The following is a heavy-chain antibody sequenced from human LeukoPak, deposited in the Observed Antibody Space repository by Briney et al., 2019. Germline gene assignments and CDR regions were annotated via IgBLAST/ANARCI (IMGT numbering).Heavy chain of an antibody. D-gene: IGHD6-19*01. CDR2: ISGSGGST. Sequence: PGGSLRLSCAASGFTFSSYSMNWVRQAPGKGLEWVSAISGSGGSTYYADSVKGRFTISRDNSKNTLYLQMNSLRAEDTAVYYCAKGVAVAGTWLDYWGQGTLVTVSS. J-gene: IGHJ4*02. V-gene: IGHV3-23*01. CDR1: GFTFSSYS. CDR3: AKGVAVAGTWLDY.